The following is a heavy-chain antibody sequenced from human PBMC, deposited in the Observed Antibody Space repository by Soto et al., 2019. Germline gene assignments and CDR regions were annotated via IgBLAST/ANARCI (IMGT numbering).Heavy chain of an antibody. CDR3: ARDYDSSGDY. V-gene: IGHV4-39*01. Sequence: QLQLQESGPGLVKPSETLSLTCTVSGGSISTSSYYWGWIRQPPGKGLEWIGSIYYSGSTYYNPSLKSLVTISVDTSNNQFSLKLSSVTAADTAVYYCARDYDSSGDYWGQGTLVTVSS. CDR2: IYYSGST. J-gene: IGHJ4*02. D-gene: IGHD3-22*01. CDR1: GGSISTSSYY.